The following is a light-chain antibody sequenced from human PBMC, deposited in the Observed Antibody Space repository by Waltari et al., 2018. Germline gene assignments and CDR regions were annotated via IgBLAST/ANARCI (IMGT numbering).Light chain of an antibody. CDR2: GGS. J-gene: IGKJ1*01. V-gene: IGKV2-40*01. Sequence: DVVMTPTPPPPPLPPGEPAPIPCRSSQSLLHSNGNTYLHWYLQKPGQSPQLLIFGGSNRASGVPDRFSGSGSGTDFTLKISRVEAEDVGIYYCVQAVAFPWTFGQGTKVEIK. CDR3: VQAVAFPWT. CDR1: QSLLHSNGNTY.